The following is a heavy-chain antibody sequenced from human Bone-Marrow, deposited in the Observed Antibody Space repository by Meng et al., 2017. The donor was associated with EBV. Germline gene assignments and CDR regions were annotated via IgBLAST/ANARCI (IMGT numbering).Heavy chain of an antibody. V-gene: IGHV3-23*04. CDR2: ISGSGGST. CDR1: GFTFSSYA. Sequence: EVQLAVPGGGLVQTGGALRLSCAAAGFTFSSYAMSWVRQAPGKGLEWVSAISGSGGSTYYADSVKGRFTISRDNSKNTLYLQMNSLRAEDTAVYYCAKDIGYSSLFDYWGQGTLVTVSS. J-gene: IGHJ4*02. D-gene: IGHD6-13*01. CDR3: AKDIGYSSLFDY.